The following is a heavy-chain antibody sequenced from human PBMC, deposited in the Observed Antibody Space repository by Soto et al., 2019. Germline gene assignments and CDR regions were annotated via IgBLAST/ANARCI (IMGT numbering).Heavy chain of an antibody. CDR2: VSYSGST. J-gene: IGHJ6*04. Sequence: QVQLQESGPGLVKPSQTLSLTCTVSGGSITSGGDYWNWIRQHPGKGLEWIGYVSYSGSTSYNHYLSRRITITLSQSENHISLSLTSVTAADTAVDFCARDREYCTGLRCSDNYYYGLHFWGAGITANLSS. CDR3: ARDREYCTGLRCSDNYYYGLHF. D-gene: IGHD2-8*02. V-gene: IGHV4-31*03. CDR1: GGSITSGGDY.